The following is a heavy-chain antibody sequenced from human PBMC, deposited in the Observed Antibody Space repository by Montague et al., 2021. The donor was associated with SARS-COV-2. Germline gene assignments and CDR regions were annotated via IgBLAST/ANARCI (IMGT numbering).Heavy chain of an antibody. J-gene: IGHJ6*02. Sequence: SLRLSCAASGFTFSSYAMHWVRQAPGKGLEWVAVISYDGSNKYYADSVKGRFTISRDNSKNTLYLQMNSLRAEDTAVYYCARGSIAAAGVPSYYGMDVWGQGTTFTVS. CDR1: GFTFSSYA. CDR3: ARGSIAAAGVPSYYGMDV. CDR2: ISYDGSNK. V-gene: IGHV3-30-3*01. D-gene: IGHD6-13*01.